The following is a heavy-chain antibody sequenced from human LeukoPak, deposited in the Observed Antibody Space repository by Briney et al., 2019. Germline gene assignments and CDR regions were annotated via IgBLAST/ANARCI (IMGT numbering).Heavy chain of an antibody. CDR1: GFTFSSYA. CDR2: ISGSGGST. CDR3: AKDRTLRYFDWLLLFFDY. D-gene: IGHD3-9*01. J-gene: IGHJ4*02. V-gene: IGHV3-23*01. Sequence: PGGSLRLSCAASGFTFSSYAMSWVRQAPGKGLEWVSAISGSGGSTYYADSVKGRFTISRDNSKNTLYLQMNSMRAEDTAVYYCAKDRTLRYFDWLLLFFDYWGQGTLVTVSS.